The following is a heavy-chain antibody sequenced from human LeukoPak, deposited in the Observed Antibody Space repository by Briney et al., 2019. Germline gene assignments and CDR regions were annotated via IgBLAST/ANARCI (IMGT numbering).Heavy chain of an antibody. D-gene: IGHD2-21*01. CDR2: IYTIGST. V-gene: IGHV3-53*01. CDR3: VRGTVGVGKVDY. J-gene: IGHJ4*02. CDR1: GFTVSSNY. Sequence: GGSLRLSCAASGFTVSSNYMSWVRQAPGKGLEWVSVIYTIGSTFYADSVKGRFTISRDNSKNTLYLEMNSVRAEDTAVYYCVRGTVGVGKVDYWGQGTLVTVSS.